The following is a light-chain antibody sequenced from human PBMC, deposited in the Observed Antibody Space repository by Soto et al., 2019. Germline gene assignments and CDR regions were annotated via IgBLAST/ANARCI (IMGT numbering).Light chain of an antibody. CDR3: QQYGSSPPFT. J-gene: IGKJ3*01. Sequence: EIVLTQSPGTLSLSPGERATLSCRASQSVSSSYLAWYQQKPGQAPRLLIYGASRRATGIPDRFSGSWSGTDFTLTISRLEPEDFAVYSCQQYGSSPPFTFGPGTKVDIK. CDR1: QSVSSSY. CDR2: GAS. V-gene: IGKV3-20*01.